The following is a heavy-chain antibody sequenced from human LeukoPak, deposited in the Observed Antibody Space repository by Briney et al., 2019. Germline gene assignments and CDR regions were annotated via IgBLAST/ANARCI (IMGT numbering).Heavy chain of an antibody. Sequence: SETLSLTCTVSGRSISSYYWSWIRQPPGKGLEWIAYIYYSENTDHNPSLKSRVTISLDTSKNQFSLNLTSVTAADTAVYYCARHDPIVGTPDAFDIWGQGTMVTVSS. CDR3: ARHDPIVGTPDAFDI. V-gene: IGHV4-59*08. CDR2: IYYSENT. CDR1: GRSISSYY. J-gene: IGHJ3*02. D-gene: IGHD1-26*01.